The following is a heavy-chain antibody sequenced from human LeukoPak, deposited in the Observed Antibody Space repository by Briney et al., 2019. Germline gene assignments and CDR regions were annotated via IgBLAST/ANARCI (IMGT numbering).Heavy chain of an antibody. CDR3: ARGRYYYDSGGYQSPYYYMDV. D-gene: IGHD3-22*01. CDR1: GASISINSYW. Sequence: PSETLSLTCTVSGASISINSYWWGWIRQPPGKGLEWIGSMYYSGSNHYNPSLRSRLTISVDTSKNQFSLKLTSVTAADTAVYYCARGRYYYDSGGYQSPYYYMDVWGKGTTVTASS. J-gene: IGHJ6*03. V-gene: IGHV4-39*01. CDR2: MYYSGSN.